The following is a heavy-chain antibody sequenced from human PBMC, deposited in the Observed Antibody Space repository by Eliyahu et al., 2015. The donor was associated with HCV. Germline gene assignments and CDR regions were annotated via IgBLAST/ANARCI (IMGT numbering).Heavy chain of an antibody. CDR3: ARGRREPFSTVVTIYYYYYGMDV. D-gene: IGHD4-23*01. Sequence: QVQLQQWGAGLLKPSETLSLTCAVXGGSFSGYYWXWXRQPPGKGLEWIGEINHSGSTNYNPSLKSRVTISVDTSKNQFSLKLSSVTAADTAVYYCARGRREPFSTVVTIYYYYYGMDVWGQGTTVTVSS. CDR2: INHSGST. CDR1: GGSFSGYY. V-gene: IGHV4-34*01. J-gene: IGHJ6*02.